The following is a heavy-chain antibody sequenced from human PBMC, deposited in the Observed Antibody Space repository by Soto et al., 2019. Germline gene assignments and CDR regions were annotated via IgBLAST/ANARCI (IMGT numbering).Heavy chain of an antibody. CDR3: AGGDSTYYYDSSGYWGHNFDY. D-gene: IGHD3-22*01. CDR1: GFTFSSYA. CDR2: ISGSGGST. Sequence: GGSLRLSCAASGFTFSSYAMSWVRQAPGKGLEWVSAISGSGGSTYYADSVKGRFTISRDNSKNTLYLQMNSLRAEDTAVYYCAGGDSTYYYDSSGYWGHNFDYWGQGTLVTVSS. J-gene: IGHJ4*02. V-gene: IGHV3-23*01.